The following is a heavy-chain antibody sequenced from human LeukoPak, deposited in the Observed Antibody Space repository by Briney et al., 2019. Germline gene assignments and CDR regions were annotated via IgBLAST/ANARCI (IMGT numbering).Heavy chain of an antibody. CDR1: GGSFSGYS. Sequence: SETLSLTCAVYGGSFSGYSWTWIRQPPGKGLEWIGEFNHSGSTNYNPSLKSRVTISVDTSKNQFSLKLSSVTAADTAVYYCASAAIAAAGIRAFDIWGQGTMVTVSS. J-gene: IGHJ3*02. CDR2: FNHSGST. D-gene: IGHD6-13*01. CDR3: ASAAIAAAGIRAFDI. V-gene: IGHV4-34*01.